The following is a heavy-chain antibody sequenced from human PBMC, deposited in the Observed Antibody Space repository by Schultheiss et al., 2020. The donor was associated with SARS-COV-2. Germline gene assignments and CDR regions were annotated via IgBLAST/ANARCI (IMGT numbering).Heavy chain of an antibody. V-gene: IGHV3-20*04. CDR2: ISTDGSST. CDR1: AFTFDDYA. Sequence: GGSLRLSCAASAFTFDDYAMHWVRQAPGKGLEWVSRISTDGSSTNYADSVKGRFTISRDNAKNSLYLQMNSLRAEDTALYYCARAHSSSSVPFYGMDVWGQGTTVTVSS. CDR3: ARAHSSSSVPFYGMDV. D-gene: IGHD6-6*01. J-gene: IGHJ6*02.